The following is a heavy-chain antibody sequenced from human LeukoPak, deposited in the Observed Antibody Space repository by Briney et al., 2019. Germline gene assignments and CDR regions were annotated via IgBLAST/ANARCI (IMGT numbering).Heavy chain of an antibody. J-gene: IGHJ4*02. CDR3: AREPDIVVVPAAMGC. Sequence: SVKVSCKASGYTFTGYYMHWVRQAPGQGLEWMGWINPNSGGTNYAQKFQGRVTMTRDTSISTAYMELSRLRSDDTAVYYCAREPDIVVVPAAMGCWGQGTLVTVSS. D-gene: IGHD2-2*01. V-gene: IGHV1-2*02. CDR2: INPNSGGT. CDR1: GYTFTGYY.